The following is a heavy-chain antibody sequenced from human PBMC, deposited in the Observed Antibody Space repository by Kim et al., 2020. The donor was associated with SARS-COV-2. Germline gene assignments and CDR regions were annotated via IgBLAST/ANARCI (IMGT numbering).Heavy chain of an antibody. D-gene: IGHD3-10*01. Sequence: GGSLRLSCAASGFTFSSYGMHWVRQAPGKGLEWVAVISYDGSNKYYADSVKGRFTISRDNSKNTLYLQMNSLRAEDTAVYYCAKGRGSGSSNYFDYWGQGTLVTVSS. CDR1: GFTFSSYG. V-gene: IGHV3-30*18. CDR3: AKGRGSGSSNYFDY. J-gene: IGHJ4*02. CDR2: ISYDGSNK.